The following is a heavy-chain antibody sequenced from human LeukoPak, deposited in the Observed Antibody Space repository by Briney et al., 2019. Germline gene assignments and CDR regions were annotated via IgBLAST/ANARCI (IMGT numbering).Heavy chain of an antibody. CDR1: GFTFSSYW. Sequence: PGGSLRLSCAASGFTFSSYWMHWVRQAPGKGMVWVSRMNTDGSSTSYADSVKGRFTISRDNAKNTLYLQMNSLRAEDTAVYYCASHYCGSVIDYYYMDVWGKGTTVTVSS. D-gene: IGHD3-10*01. CDR2: MNTDGSST. V-gene: IGHV3-74*01. CDR3: ASHYCGSVIDYYYMDV. J-gene: IGHJ6*03.